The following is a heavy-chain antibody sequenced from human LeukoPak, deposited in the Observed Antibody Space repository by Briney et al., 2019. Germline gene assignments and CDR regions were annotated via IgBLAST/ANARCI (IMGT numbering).Heavy chain of an antibody. Sequence: GGSLRLSCAASGFTFSSYGMHWVRQAPGKGLEWVAVISYDVSNQYYADSVKGRFTISRDNSKNTLYLQMNTLRAENTAVYYCAKDKGGGYGNDGFDIWGRGTMVTVSS. CDR1: GFTFSSYG. D-gene: IGHD3-16*01. V-gene: IGHV3-30*18. J-gene: IGHJ3*02. CDR3: AKDKGGGYGNDGFDI. CDR2: ISYDVSNQ.